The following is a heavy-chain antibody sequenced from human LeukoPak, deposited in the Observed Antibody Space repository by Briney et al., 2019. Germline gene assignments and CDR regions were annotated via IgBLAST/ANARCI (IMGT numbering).Heavy chain of an antibody. CDR3: TKDLGAMTC. D-gene: IGHD1-26*01. Sequence: GGSLRLSCAASGFTFSNTWMSWVRQAPGKGLEWVGRIQSKSDGGTAEYAAHVNGRFTISRDDSKSNLYLQMNSLKTEDTAVYYWTKDLGAMTCWGQGTLVTVSS. CDR2: IQSKSDGGTA. CDR1: GFTFSNTW. J-gene: IGHJ4*02. V-gene: IGHV3-15*01.